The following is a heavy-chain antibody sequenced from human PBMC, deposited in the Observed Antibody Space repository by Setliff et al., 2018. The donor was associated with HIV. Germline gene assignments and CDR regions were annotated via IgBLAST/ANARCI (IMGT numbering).Heavy chain of an antibody. D-gene: IGHD4-17*01. Sequence: PSETLSLTCTVSGGSISSGSYYWSWIRQPAGKGLEWIGQIYTSGSTNYNPSLKSRVTISLDTSKNQFSLKLISLTAADTAVYYCARRGDYGGMGYWGLGTLVTVSS. CDR2: IYTSGST. V-gene: IGHV4-61*09. CDR3: ARRGDYGGMGY. CDR1: GGSISSGSYY. J-gene: IGHJ4*02.